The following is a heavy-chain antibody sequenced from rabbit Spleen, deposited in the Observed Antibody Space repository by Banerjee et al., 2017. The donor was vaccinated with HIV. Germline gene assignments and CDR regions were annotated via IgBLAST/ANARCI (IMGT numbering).Heavy chain of an antibody. CDR1: GFSFNNNYY. CDR3: ARDRPGSDNFDL. J-gene: IGHJ4*01. D-gene: IGHD3-1*01. CDR2: INAVTGKS. Sequence: VESGGGLVKPGASLTLTCTASGFSFNNNYYMCWVRQAPGKGLEWIACINAVTGKSVYASWAKGRFIMSRTSSTTVTLQMTSLTAADTATYFCARDRPGSDNFDLWGPGTLVTVS. V-gene: IGHV1S40*01.